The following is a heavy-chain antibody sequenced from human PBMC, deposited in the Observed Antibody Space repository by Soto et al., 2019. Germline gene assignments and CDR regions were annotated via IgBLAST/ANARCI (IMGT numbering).Heavy chain of an antibody. CDR3: ARQRAAAGMVWFDP. D-gene: IGHD6-13*01. CDR1: GGSISSGDYY. V-gene: IGHV4-30-4*01. CDR2: IYYSGST. Sequence: SETLSLTCTVSGGSISSGDYYWSWIRQPPGKGLEWIGCIYYSGSTYYNPSLKSRVTISVDTSKNQFSLKLSSVTAADTAVYYCARQRAAAGMVWFDPWGQGTLVTVSS. J-gene: IGHJ5*02.